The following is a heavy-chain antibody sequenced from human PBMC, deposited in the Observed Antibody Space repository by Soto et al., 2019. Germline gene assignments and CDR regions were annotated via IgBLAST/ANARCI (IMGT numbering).Heavy chain of an antibody. CDR1: GGSISRGDYY. J-gene: IGHJ6*02. CDR3: ARHNGPLYVGYYYDMDV. V-gene: IGHV4-30-4*01. Sequence: PSETLSLTCTVSGGSISRGDYYWSWIRQPPGKGLEWIGYIYYSGSTYYNPSLKSRVTISVDTSKNQFSLKPSSVTAADTAVYYCARHNGPLYVGYYYDMDVWGQGTTVTVSS. D-gene: IGHD3-16*01. CDR2: IYYSGST.